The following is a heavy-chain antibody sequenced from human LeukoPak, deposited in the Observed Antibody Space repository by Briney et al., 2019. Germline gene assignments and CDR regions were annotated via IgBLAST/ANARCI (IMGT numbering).Heavy chain of an antibody. J-gene: IGHJ5*02. Sequence: PGGSLRLPCAASGFIVSGNYMSWVREARGEALEWISIIYGGHVTSYADSVKGPFTVSRDDSENTLYLQMNILRVEDTALYYCARCLYSSYWFLHCGQGTLVTVSS. D-gene: IGHD6-6*01. CDR2: IYGGHVT. CDR1: GFIVSGNY. V-gene: IGHV3-53*01. CDR3: ARCLYSSYWFLH.